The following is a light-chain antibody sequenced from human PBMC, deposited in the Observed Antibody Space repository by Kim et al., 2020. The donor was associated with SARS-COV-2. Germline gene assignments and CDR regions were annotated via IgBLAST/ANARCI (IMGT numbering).Light chain of an antibody. CDR1: QSVSSN. V-gene: IGKV3-15*01. CDR3: QQYNYWPPWT. CDR2: GVS. J-gene: IGKJ1*01. Sequence: SPGERAPLSCRASQSVSSNLAWYQQKPGQAPRLLIYGVSTRATGTPARFSGSGSGTEFTLTISSLQSEDFAVYYCQQYNYWPPWTFGQGTKVDIK.